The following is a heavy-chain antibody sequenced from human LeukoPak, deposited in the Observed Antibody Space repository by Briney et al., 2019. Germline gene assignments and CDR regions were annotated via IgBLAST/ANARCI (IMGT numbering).Heavy chain of an antibody. CDR2: IYYSGST. V-gene: IGHV4-59*01. Sequence: SETLSLTCTVSGGSISSYYWSWIRQPPGKGLEWIAYIYYSGSTNYNPSLKSRVTISVDTSKNQFSLKLSSVTAADTAVYYCARGSSGYDSFYYYGMDVWGQGTTVTVSS. J-gene: IGHJ6*02. D-gene: IGHD5-12*01. CDR1: GGSISSYY. CDR3: ARGSSGYDSFYYYGMDV.